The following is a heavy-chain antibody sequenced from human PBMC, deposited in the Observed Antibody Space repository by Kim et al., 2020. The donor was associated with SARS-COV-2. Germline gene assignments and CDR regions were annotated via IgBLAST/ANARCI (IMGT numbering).Heavy chain of an antibody. CDR3: ARAECGEDWELSSGYWFDP. D-gene: IGHD1-7*01. CDR1: GGSISSYY. V-gene: IGHV4-59*13. CDR2: IYYSGST. Sequence: SETLSLTCTVSGGSISSYYWSWIRQPPGKGLEWIGYIYYSGSTNYNPSLKSRVTISVDTSKNQFSLKLSSVTAADTAVYYCARAECGEDWELSSGYWFDPWGQGTLVTVSS. J-gene: IGHJ5*02.